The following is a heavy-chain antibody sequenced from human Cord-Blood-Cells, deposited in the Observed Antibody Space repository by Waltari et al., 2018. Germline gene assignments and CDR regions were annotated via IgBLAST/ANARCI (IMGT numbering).Heavy chain of an antibody. CDR2: INPNSGGT. V-gene: IGHV1-2*02. CDR3: ASIAAAGTRAFDI. J-gene: IGHJ3*02. CDR1: GYTFPGHY. D-gene: IGHD6-13*01. Sequence: QVQLVQSGAEVKKPGASVKVSCQASGYTFPGHYMHWVRQAPGQGLEWMGWINPNSGGTNYAQKFQGRVTMTRDTSISTAYMELSRLRSDDTAVYYCASIAAAGTRAFDIWGQGTMVTVSS.